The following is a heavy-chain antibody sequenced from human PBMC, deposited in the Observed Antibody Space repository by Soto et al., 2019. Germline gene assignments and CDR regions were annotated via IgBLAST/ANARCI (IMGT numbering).Heavy chain of an antibody. Sequence: GESLKISCAASGFTFSDYYMSWIRQAPGKGLEWVSYISSSGSTIYYADSVKGRFTISRDNAKNSLYLQMNSLRAEDTAVYYCARIKDIVVVVAATEAFDIWGQGTMVTVSS. CDR1: GFTFSDYY. CDR2: ISSSGSTI. J-gene: IGHJ3*02. D-gene: IGHD2-15*01. CDR3: ARIKDIVVVVAATEAFDI. V-gene: IGHV3-11*01.